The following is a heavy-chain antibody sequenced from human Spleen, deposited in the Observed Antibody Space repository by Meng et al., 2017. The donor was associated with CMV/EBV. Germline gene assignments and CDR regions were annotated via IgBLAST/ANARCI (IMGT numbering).Heavy chain of an antibody. Sequence: QGKLVQAGAEVKKPGASGKVSCKASGYTFTGYYMHWVRQAPGQGLEWMGWINPNSGGTNYAQKFQGRVTMTRDTSISTAYMELSRLRSDDTAVYYCARDLGIVGATAPSGYWGQGTLVTVSS. CDR1: GYTFTGYY. CDR2: INPNSGGT. CDR3: ARDLGIVGATAPSGY. V-gene: IGHV1-2*02. J-gene: IGHJ4*02. D-gene: IGHD1-26*01.